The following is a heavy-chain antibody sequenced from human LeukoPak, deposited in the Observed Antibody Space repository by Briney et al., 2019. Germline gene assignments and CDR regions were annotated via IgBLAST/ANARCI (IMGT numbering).Heavy chain of an antibody. Sequence: GGSLRLSCAASGFTVSSNYMSWGRQAPEKGLEWVSVIYRGGSTYYADSVKGRFTISRDNSKNTLYLQMNSLRAEDTAVYYCARDDSSGYNALWGQGTLVTVSS. CDR2: IYRGGST. V-gene: IGHV3-53*01. CDR1: GFTVSSNY. D-gene: IGHD3-22*01. J-gene: IGHJ4*02. CDR3: ARDDSSGYNAL.